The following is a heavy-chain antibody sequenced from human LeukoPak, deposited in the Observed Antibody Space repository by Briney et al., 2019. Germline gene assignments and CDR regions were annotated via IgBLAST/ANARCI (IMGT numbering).Heavy chain of an antibody. V-gene: IGHV4-38-2*02. Sequence: PSETLSLTCTVSGYAISSGYYWGWIRRTPGKGLEWIARIFHDGTTHYNPSLKSRLTMSVDTSKNQFSLKLSSVTAADTAVYYCARLVAGDWGQGTLVTVSS. CDR1: GYAISSGYY. D-gene: IGHD2-15*01. CDR3: ARLVAGD. J-gene: IGHJ4*02. CDR2: IFHDGTT.